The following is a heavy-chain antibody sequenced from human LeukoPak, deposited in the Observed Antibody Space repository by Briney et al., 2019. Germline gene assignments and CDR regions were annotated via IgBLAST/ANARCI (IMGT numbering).Heavy chain of an antibody. J-gene: IGHJ4*02. CDR3: ARSYGSGNYFDY. CDR2: IYYSGSA. CDR1: GGSMSTYY. V-gene: IGHV4-59*01. D-gene: IGHD3-10*01. Sequence: SETLSLTCTVSGGSMSTYYWSWIRQPPGKGLEWIVYIYYSGSAKYNPSLKSRVTISVDTSKNQFSLKLSSVTAADTAVYYCARSYGSGNYFDYWGQGTLVTVSS.